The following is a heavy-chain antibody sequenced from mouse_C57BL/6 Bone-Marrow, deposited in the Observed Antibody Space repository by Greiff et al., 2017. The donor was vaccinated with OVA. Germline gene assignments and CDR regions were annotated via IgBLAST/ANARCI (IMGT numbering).Heavy chain of an antibody. D-gene: IGHD3-1*01. CDR1: GYTFTDYN. CDR2: INPNNGGT. V-gene: IGHV1-18*01. J-gene: IGHJ3*01. Sequence: EVKLQESGPELVKPGASVKIPCKASGYTFTDYNMDWVKQSHGKSLEWIGDINPNNGGTIYNQKFKGKATLTVDKSSSTAYMELRSLTSEDTAVYYCARSGPPGFAYWGQGTLVTVSA. CDR3: ARSGPPGFAY.